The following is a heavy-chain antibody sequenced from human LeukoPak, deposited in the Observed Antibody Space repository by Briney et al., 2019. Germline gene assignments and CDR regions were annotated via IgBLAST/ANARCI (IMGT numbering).Heavy chain of an antibody. D-gene: IGHD3-22*01. J-gene: IGHJ4*02. Sequence: ASVKVSCKASGYTFTSYYMHWVRQAPGQGLEWMGIINPSGGSTSYAQKFQGRVTMTRDMSTSTVYMELSSLRSEDTAVYYCARDRLPYYDSSGYYYPFDYWGQGTLVTVSS. V-gene: IGHV1-46*01. CDR1: GYTFTSYY. CDR2: INPSGGST. CDR3: ARDRLPYYDSSGYYYPFDY.